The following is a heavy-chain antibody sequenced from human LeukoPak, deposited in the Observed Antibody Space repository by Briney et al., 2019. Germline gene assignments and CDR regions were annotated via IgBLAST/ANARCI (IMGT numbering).Heavy chain of an antibody. CDR2: IYSGGST. CDR1: GFTVSSNY. D-gene: IGHD3-10*01. Sequence: PGGSLRLSCAASGFTVSSNYMSWVRQAPGKGLEWVSVIYSGGSTYYADSVKGRFTISRDNSKSTLYLQMNSLRAEDTAVYYCARTMVRGVKFALHDAFDIWGQGTMVTVSS. CDR3: ARTMVRGVKFALHDAFDI. V-gene: IGHV3-53*01. J-gene: IGHJ3*02.